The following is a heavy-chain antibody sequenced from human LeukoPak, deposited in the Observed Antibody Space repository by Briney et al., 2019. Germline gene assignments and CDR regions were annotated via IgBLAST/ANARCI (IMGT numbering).Heavy chain of an antibody. Sequence: SETLSLTCTVSGGYISSSSYYWGWIRHPPGKGLEGIGSIFYSGSTYYNPSLKSRVTISVDTSKNQFSLKLSSVTASDTAVYYCARQGWFGELLSPLDYWGQGTLVTVSS. CDR2: IFYSGST. V-gene: IGHV4-39*01. D-gene: IGHD3-10*01. CDR1: GGYISSSSYY. CDR3: ARQGWFGELLSPLDY. J-gene: IGHJ4*02.